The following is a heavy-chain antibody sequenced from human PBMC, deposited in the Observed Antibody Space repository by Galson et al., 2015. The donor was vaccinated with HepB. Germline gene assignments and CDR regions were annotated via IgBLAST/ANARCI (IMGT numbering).Heavy chain of an antibody. V-gene: IGHV3-11*06. CDR2: ISVNGTYT. D-gene: IGHD4-17*01. J-gene: IGHJ4*02. CDR1: GFTFSDYY. Sequence: SLRLSCAASGFTFSDYYMSWIRQAPGKGLEWLSYISVNGTYTNYADSVKGRFTISRDNAKNSLYLRMNSLRAEDTAVYYCARVADADYGDHSHFDSWGQGTLVTVSS. CDR3: ARVADADYGDHSHFDS.